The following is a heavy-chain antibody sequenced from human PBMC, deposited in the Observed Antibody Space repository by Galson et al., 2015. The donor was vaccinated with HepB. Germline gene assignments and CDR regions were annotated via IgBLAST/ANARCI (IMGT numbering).Heavy chain of an antibody. J-gene: IGHJ4*02. V-gene: IGHV1-69*06. CDR2: INPIFGTT. CDR3: ARRPSGYDSAYYFDS. CDR1: GGTFSSYA. D-gene: IGHD5-12*01. Sequence: SVTVSCKASGGTFSSYAISWVRQAPGQRLEWMGGINPIFGTTNYAQKFQGRVTITADRSTNIVYMELSSLRSEGTAMYYCARRPSGYDSAYYFDSWGQGTLVTVSS.